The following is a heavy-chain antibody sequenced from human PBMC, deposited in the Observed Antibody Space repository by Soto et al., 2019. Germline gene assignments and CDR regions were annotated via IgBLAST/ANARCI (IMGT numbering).Heavy chain of an antibody. CDR2: ISYDGSNK. V-gene: IGHV3-30-3*01. CDR1: GFTFSSYA. Sequence: QVQLVESGGGVAQPGRSLRLSCAASGFTFSSYAMHWVRQAPGKGLVWVAVISYDGSNKYYADSVKGRFTISRDNSKNTLYVQMNSLRAEDPAVYYCARESEQWLNNRAEYFQHWGQGTLVTVSS. CDR3: ARESEQWLNNRAEYFQH. J-gene: IGHJ1*01. D-gene: IGHD6-19*01.